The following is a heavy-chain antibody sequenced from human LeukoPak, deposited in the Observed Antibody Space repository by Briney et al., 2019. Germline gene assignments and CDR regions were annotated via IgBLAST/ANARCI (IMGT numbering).Heavy chain of an antibody. D-gene: IGHD3-10*01. CDR3: AKRGVVIRVILVGFHKEAYYFDS. CDR2: LSGSGGGT. CDR1: GMTLSNDG. Sequence: GRSLRLSWAVSGMTLSNDGMSWGRQAPGKGLEWVAGLSGSGGGTNYADSVKGRFTISRDNAKNTLYLQMNSLRAEDTAVYFCAKRGVVIRVILVGFHKEAYYFDSWGQEALVTVSS. J-gene: IGHJ4*02. V-gene: IGHV3-23*01.